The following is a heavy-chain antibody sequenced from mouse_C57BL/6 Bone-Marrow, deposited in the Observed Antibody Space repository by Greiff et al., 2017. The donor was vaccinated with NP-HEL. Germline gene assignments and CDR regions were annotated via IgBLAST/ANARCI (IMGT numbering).Heavy chain of an antibody. CDR1: GYTFTSYW. D-gene: IGHD2-4*01. V-gene: IGHV1-69*01. J-gene: IGHJ3*01. Sequence: QVQLQQPGAELVMPGASVKLSCKASGYTFTSYWMHWVKQRPGQGLEWIGEIDPSDSYTNYNQKFKGKSTLTVDKSSSTAYMQRSSLTSEASAVYYCAREGPYYDDDGAWFAYWGQGTLVTVSA. CDR2: IDPSDSYT. CDR3: AREGPYYDDDGAWFAY.